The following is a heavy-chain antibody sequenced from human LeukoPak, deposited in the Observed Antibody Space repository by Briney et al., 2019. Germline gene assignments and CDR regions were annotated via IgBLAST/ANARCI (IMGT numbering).Heavy chain of an antibody. V-gene: IGHV3-53*01. CDR2: IYGDGST. Sequence: GGSLRLSCLVSGFSVSHNYVSWVRQAPGKGLEWVSNIYGDGSTNYADSVKGRFTISRDNGETSLYLQMNSLRAEDTAEYYCARGHYQLEVWGQGTTVTVSS. CDR1: GFSVSHNY. D-gene: IGHD1-26*01. J-gene: IGHJ6*02. CDR3: ARGHYQLEV.